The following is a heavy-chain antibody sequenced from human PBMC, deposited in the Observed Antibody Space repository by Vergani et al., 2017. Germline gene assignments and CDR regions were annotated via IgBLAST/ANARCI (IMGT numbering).Heavy chain of an antibody. J-gene: IGHJ4*02. CDR3: TRDSQYYYDSSDNGYYFDY. CDR2: IIPIFGTA. D-gene: IGHD3-22*01. Sequence: QVQLVQSGAEVKKPGSSVKVSCKASGGTFSSYAISWVRQAPGQGLEWMGGIIPIFGTANYAQKFQGRVTITADESTSTAYMELSSLRSEDTAVYYCTRDSQYYYDSSDNGYYFDYWGQGTLVTVSS. V-gene: IGHV1-69*01. CDR1: GGTFSSYA.